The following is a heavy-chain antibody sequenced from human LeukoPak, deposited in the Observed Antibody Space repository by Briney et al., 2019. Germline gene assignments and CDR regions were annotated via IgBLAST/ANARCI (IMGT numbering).Heavy chain of an antibody. V-gene: IGHV3-21*01. CDR1: GFTFSSYS. D-gene: IGHD2-15*01. CDR3: ARGPDIVVVVNNWFDP. CDR2: ISSSSSYI. J-gene: IGHJ5*02. Sequence: GGSLRLSCAASGFTFSSYSMNWVRQAPGKGLEWVSSISSSSSYINYADSVKGRFTISRDNAKNSLYLQMNSLRAEDTAVYYCARGPDIVVVVNNWFDPWGQGTLVTVSS.